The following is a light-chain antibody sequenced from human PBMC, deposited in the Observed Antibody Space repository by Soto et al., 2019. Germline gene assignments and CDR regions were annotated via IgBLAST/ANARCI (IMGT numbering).Light chain of an antibody. Sequence: QSALTQPRSVSGSPGQSVTISCTGTSSDVGGYNYVSWYQQQPGKAPKVMIYDVSERPSGVPERFSGSKSVNTASLTRSVLQAEDEADYYCCSSSGSPRYVLGNGTKLT. V-gene: IGLV2-11*01. CDR3: CSSSGSPRYV. CDR2: DVS. CDR1: SSDVGGYNY. J-gene: IGLJ1*01.